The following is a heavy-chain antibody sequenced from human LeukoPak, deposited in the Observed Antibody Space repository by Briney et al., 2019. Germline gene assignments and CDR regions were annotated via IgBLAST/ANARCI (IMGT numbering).Heavy chain of an antibody. D-gene: IGHD3-10*02. CDR2: ISGSGGST. CDR3: AELGITMIGGV. V-gene: IGHV3-11*04. Sequence: PGGSLRLSCAVSGFSFSDYYMSWIRQAPGKGLEWVSAISGSGGSTYYADSVKGRFTISRDNAKNSLYLQMNSLRAEDTAVYYCAELGITMIGGVWGKGTTVTISS. CDR1: GFSFSDYY. J-gene: IGHJ6*04.